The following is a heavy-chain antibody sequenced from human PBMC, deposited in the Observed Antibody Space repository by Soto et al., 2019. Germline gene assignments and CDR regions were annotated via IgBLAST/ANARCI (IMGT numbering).Heavy chain of an antibody. V-gene: IGHV3-33*01. Sequence: GGSLRLSCAASGFTFSSYGMHWVRQAPGKGLEWVAVIWYDGSNKYYADSVKGRFTISRDNSKNTLYLQMNSLRAEDTAVYYCASKAVVAVTDWYFDLWGRGTLVTVSS. CDR3: ASKAVVAVTDWYFDL. D-gene: IGHD6-19*01. CDR1: GFTFSSYG. J-gene: IGHJ2*01. CDR2: IWYDGSNK.